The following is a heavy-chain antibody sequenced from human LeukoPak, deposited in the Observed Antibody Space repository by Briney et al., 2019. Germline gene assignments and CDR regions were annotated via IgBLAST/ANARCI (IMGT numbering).Heavy chain of an antibody. Sequence: PSETLSLTCTVSGGSISSYYWSWIRQPPGKGLEWIGYIYYSGSTNYNPSLKSRVTISVDTSKNQFSLKLSSVTAADTAMYYCARVSGYDWESFYDYWGQGTLVTVSS. CDR1: GGSISSYY. CDR2: IYYSGST. J-gene: IGHJ4*02. V-gene: IGHV4-59*01. D-gene: IGHD5-12*01. CDR3: ARVSGYDWESFYDY.